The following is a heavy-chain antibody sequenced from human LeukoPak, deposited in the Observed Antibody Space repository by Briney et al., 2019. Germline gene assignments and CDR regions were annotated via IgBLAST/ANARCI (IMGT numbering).Heavy chain of an antibody. CDR2: ISSTSNYI. D-gene: IGHD1-26*01. CDR3: ARGGIITSYAFEI. V-gene: IGHV3-21*01. CDR1: GFTFSAYA. Sequence: GGSLRVSCAASGFTFSAYAISWVRQAPGKGVECVSCISSTSNYIFYADSVRGRFTISRDNAKNSLYLQMDSLRAEDTAVYYCARGGIITSYAFEIWGQGAMVIVSS. J-gene: IGHJ3*02.